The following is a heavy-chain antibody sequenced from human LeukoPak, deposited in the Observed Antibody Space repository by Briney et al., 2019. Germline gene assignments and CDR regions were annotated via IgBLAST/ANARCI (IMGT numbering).Heavy chain of an antibody. CDR3: ASSDCSGGSCYSDAFDI. Sequence: GASVKVSCKASGCTFTSYDINWVRQATGQGLEWMGWMNPNSGNTGYAQKFQGRVTMTRNTSISTAYMELSSLRSEDTAVYYCASSDCSGGSCYSDAFDIWGQGTMVTVSS. CDR2: MNPNSGNT. V-gene: IGHV1-8*01. D-gene: IGHD2-15*01. J-gene: IGHJ3*02. CDR1: GCTFTSYD.